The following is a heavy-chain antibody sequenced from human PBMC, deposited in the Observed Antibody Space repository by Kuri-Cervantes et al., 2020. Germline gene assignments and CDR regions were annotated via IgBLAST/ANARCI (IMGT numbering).Heavy chain of an antibody. CDR2: ISGSGGST. J-gene: IGHJ4*02. D-gene: IGHD3-22*01. Sequence: GGSLRLSCAASGFTFSSYGTHWVRQAPGKGLEWVSAISGSGGSTYYADSVKGRFTISRDNSKNTLYLQMNSLRAEDTAVYYCAKYLVDSSGYYYTGFDYWGQGTLVTVSS. CDR3: AKYLVDSSGYYYTGFDY. CDR1: GFTFSSYG. V-gene: IGHV3-23*01.